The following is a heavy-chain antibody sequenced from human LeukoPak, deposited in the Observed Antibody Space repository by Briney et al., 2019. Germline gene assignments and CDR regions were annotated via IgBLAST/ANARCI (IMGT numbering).Heavy chain of an antibody. CDR2: IIPIFTTA. D-gene: IGHD2-15*01. Sequence: SVKVSCKAAGGTISNYVISWVRQAPGQGLEWMGGIIPIFTTANYAQKFQGRVTITADESTSTAYMELSSLRSEDTAVYYCARVGCSGGSCYSSRLYYYYGMDVWGQGTTVTVSS. CDR1: GGTISNYV. V-gene: IGHV1-69*13. CDR3: ARVGCSGGSCYSSRLYYYYGMDV. J-gene: IGHJ6*02.